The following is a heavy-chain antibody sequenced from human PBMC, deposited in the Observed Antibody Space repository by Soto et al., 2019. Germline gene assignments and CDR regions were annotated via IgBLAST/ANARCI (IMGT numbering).Heavy chain of an antibody. CDR3: ARGVGSRDYGDYGY. CDR2: MNPNRGNT. J-gene: IGHJ4*02. V-gene: IGHV1-8*01. D-gene: IGHD4-17*01. Sequence: ASVKVSCKASGYTFTSYDINWVRQATGQGLEWMGWMNPNRGNTGYAQKFQGRVTMTSNTSISTAYMELSSLRSEDTAVYYCARGVGSRDYGDYGYWGQGTLVTVSS. CDR1: GYTFTSYD.